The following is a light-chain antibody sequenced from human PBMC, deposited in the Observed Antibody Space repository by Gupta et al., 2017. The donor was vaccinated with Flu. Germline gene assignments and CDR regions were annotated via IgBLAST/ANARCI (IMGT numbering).Light chain of an antibody. CDR2: DND. J-gene: IGLJ3*02. V-gene: IGLV1-51*01. Sequence: QSALTQPPAFSAAGGRNVPICCPRRSSNVGNNFVSWYQQLPGTAPKLLIYDNDKRPSGIPDRFSGSKSGTSATLDITGLQTGDEADYYCATWDVNLTPGGVFGGGTKLTVL. CDR1: SSNVGNNF. CDR3: ATWDVNLTPGGV.